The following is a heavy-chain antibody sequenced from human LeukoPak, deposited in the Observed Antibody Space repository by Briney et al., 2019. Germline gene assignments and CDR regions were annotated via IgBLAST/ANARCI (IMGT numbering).Heavy chain of an antibody. CDR3: ARPRGSYSTNFDY. CDR1: GGSISSSSYY. V-gene: IGHV4-39*01. J-gene: IGHJ4*02. D-gene: IGHD1-26*01. Sequence: SETLSLTCTVSGGSISSSSYYWGWTRQPPGKGLEWIGSIYYSGSTYYNPSLKSRVTISVDTSKNQFSLKLSSVTAADTAVYYCARPRGSYSTNFDYWGQGTLVTVSS. CDR2: IYYSGST.